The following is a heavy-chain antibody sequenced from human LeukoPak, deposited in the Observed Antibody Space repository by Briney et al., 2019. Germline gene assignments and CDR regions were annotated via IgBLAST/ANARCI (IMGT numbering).Heavy chain of an antibody. D-gene: IGHD4-17*01. Sequence: PGGSLRLSCAASGFTFSSYRMNWVRQAPGKGLEWVSYISSSSSYKYYADSVKGRFTISRDNAKNSLYLQMNSLRAEDTAVYYCARASVDDYGDYENAFDIWGQGTMVTVSS. CDR1: GFTFSSYR. V-gene: IGHV3-21*05. CDR2: ISSSSSYK. J-gene: IGHJ3*02. CDR3: ARASVDDYGDYENAFDI.